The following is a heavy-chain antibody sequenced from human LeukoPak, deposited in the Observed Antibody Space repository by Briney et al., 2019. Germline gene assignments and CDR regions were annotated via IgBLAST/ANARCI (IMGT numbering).Heavy chain of an antibody. J-gene: IGHJ6*02. CDR1: GYTFTSYG. CDR3: ARDRYCSSTSCYYYGMDV. D-gene: IGHD2-2*01. Sequence: ASVKVSCKASGYTFTSYGISWVRQAPGQGLEWMGWISAYNGSTNYAQKLQGRVTMTTDTSTSTAYMELRSLRSDDTAVYYCARDRYCSSTSCYYYGMDVWGQGTTVTVSS. V-gene: IGHV1-18*01. CDR2: ISAYNGST.